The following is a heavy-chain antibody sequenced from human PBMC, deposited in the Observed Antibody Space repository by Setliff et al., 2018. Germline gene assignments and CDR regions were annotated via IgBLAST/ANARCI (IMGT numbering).Heavy chain of an antibody. Sequence: PSETLSLTCSASGVDVIERLYYWSWVRQSPGKGLEWIGTRYYTGTTFYNPSLESRVAVSLDTSENQFSLKLTSVTAADTAVYYCARSLGSGSYCNSRPYYSDYWGQGTLVTVSS. CDR1: GVDVIERLYY. V-gene: IGHV4-39*01. CDR2: RYYTGTT. D-gene: IGHD3-10*01. CDR3: ARSLGSGSYCNSRPYYSDY. J-gene: IGHJ4*02.